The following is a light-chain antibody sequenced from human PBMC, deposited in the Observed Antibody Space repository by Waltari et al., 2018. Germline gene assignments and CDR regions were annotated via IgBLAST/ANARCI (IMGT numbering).Light chain of an antibody. CDR3: QNHERLPAT. V-gene: IGKV3-20*01. CDR2: SAS. J-gene: IGKJ1*01. Sequence: EVVLTPSPRTLSLSSGERATLSSWASQSIGRYLVWYQQRPGQPPRLLIYSASTRATGIPDRFSGSGSGTDFTLTISRLEPEDIAVYYCQNHERLPATFGQGTKVEIK. CDR1: QSIGRY.